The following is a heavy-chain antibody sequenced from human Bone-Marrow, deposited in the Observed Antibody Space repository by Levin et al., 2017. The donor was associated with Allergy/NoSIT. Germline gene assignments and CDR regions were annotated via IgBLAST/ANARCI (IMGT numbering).Heavy chain of an antibody. V-gene: IGHV1-69*04. Sequence: PPASVKVSCKASGGSFSSYPINWVRQAPGQGLEWMGRIIPMSGITNYTQNFQERVTITADRSTSTAYMELSSLRSEDTAVYYCARAFYYDSSGNYRSAFDLWGHGARVTVSS. CDR3: ARAFYYDSSGNYRSAFDL. J-gene: IGHJ3*01. CDR1: GGSFSSYP. CDR2: IIPMSGIT. D-gene: IGHD3-22*01.